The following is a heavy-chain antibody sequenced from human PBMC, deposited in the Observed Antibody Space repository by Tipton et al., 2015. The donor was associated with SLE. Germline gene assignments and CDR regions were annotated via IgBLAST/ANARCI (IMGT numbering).Heavy chain of an antibody. CDR3: ATLVGDYESGDYGMDV. D-gene: IGHD4-17*01. J-gene: IGHJ6*02. Sequence: TLTLTCTVSGDSISSYYWNWIRQPPGKGLEWLGYVYYSGGTNYNPSLKSRVTISVDTSKNQFSLRLTSVTAADTAVYYCATLVGDYESGDYGMDVWGQGTSVTVSS. CDR2: VYYSGGT. V-gene: IGHV4-59*12. CDR1: GDSISSYY.